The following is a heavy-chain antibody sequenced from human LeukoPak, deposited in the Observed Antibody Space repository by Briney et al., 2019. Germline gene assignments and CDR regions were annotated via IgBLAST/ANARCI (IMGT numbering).Heavy chain of an antibody. J-gene: IGHJ5*02. CDR1: GFIFSDYW. CDR3: VRDRPHNWFDP. V-gene: IGHV3-74*01. CDR2: INTDGSRA. Sequence: GGSLTLSCAASGFIFSDYWMHWLRQAPAKGLVWVSGINTDGSRATYADSVKGRFTFSRDNAKNTLYLQMSSLRDEDTAVYYCVRDRPHNWFDPWGQGTLVTVSS.